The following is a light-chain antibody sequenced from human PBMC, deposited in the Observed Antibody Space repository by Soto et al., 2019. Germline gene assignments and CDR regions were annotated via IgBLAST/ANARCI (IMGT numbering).Light chain of an antibody. CDR2: GNT. J-gene: IGLJ2*01. CDR3: QSYDSSLSGFVL. Sequence: QSVLTQPPSVSGAPGQRVTISCTGSSSTIGAGYDVHWYQQLPGTAPKLLIYGNTNRSSGVPARFSGSKSGTSASLAITGLQAEDEADYYCQSYDSSLSGFVLFGGGTQLTVL. V-gene: IGLV1-40*01. CDR1: SSTIGAGYD.